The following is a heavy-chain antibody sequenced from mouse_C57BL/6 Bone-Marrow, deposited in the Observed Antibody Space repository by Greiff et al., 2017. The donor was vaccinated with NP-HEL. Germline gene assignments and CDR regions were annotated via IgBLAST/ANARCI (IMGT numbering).Heavy chain of an antibody. CDR1: GFSFNTYA. Sequence: EVKLVESGGGLVQPKGSLKLSCAASGFSFNTYAMNWVRQAPGKGLEWVARIRSKSNNYATYYAESVKDRFTISRDDSESMLYLQMNNLKTEDTAMYYCVRPVYYYDAMDYWVQGTSVTVSS. J-gene: IGHJ4*01. CDR2: IRSKSNNYAT. V-gene: IGHV10-1*01. D-gene: IGHD1-1*01. CDR3: VRPVYYYDAMDY.